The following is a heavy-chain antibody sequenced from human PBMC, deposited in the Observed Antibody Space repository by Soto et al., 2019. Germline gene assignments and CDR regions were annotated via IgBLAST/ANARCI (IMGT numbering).Heavy chain of an antibody. CDR3: ARRDYFYYGMDV. CDR2: ISYDGSNK. CDR1: GFTFSSYA. J-gene: IGHJ6*02. Sequence: QVQLVESGGGVVQPGRSLRLSCAASGFTFSSYAMHWVRQAPGKGLEWVAVISYDGSNKYYADSVKGRFTISRDNSKNTLFLQMNSLRAEDTAVYYCARRDYFYYGMDVWVPGATVTVSS. V-gene: IGHV3-30-3*01.